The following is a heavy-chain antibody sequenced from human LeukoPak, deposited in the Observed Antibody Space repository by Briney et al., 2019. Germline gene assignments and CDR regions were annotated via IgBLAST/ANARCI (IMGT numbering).Heavy chain of an antibody. J-gene: IGHJ4*02. CDR3: VRQQTSHGNFDY. Sequence: GGSLRLSCAASGFTFSNHAMHWVRQATGKGLEWVSAIGTAGDTFYPGSVKGRFTISRENAKNSLSLQMNSLRAEDTAVYYCVRQQTSHGNFDYWGQGTLVTVSS. CDR2: IGTAGDT. CDR1: GFTFSNHA. V-gene: IGHV3-13*01. D-gene: IGHD1-26*01.